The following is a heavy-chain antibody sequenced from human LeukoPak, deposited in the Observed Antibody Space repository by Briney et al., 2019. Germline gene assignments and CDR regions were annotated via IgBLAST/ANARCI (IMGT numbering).Heavy chain of an antibody. CDR2: INPNSGGT. Sequence: GASVKVSCKASGYTFTGYYMHWVRQAPGQGLEWMGWINPNSGGTNYAQKFQGRVTMTRDTSISTAYMELSRLRSDDTAVYYCARSRITIFGVVTTGFDYWGQGTPVTVSS. CDR1: GYTFTGYY. D-gene: IGHD3-3*01. CDR3: ARSRITIFGVVTTGFDY. V-gene: IGHV1-2*02. J-gene: IGHJ4*02.